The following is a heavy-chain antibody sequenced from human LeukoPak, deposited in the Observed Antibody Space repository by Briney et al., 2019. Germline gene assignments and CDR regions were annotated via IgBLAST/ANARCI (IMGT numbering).Heavy chain of an antibody. V-gene: IGHV3-49*04. CDR2: IESKGNGGTT. J-gene: IGHJ6*02. Sequence: QPGRSLRLSCTVSGFNFGDYAMSWVRQAPGKGLEWVGFIESKGNGGTTQYAASVKGRFTISRDDSKNTLYLQMNSLKTEDTAVYYCTTDPTTAYYYYGMDVWGQGTTVTVSS. CDR3: TTDPTTAYYYYGMDV. D-gene: IGHD1-14*01. CDR1: GFNFGDYA.